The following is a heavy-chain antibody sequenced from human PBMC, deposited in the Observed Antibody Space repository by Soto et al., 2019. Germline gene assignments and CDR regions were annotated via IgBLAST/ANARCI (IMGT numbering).Heavy chain of an antibody. V-gene: IGHV4-39*01. CDR3: ASRQQYYYYYGMDV. D-gene: IGHD6-13*01. Sequence: SETLSLTCTFSGGSISSSSYYWGWIRQPPGKGLEWIGSIYYSGSTYYNPSLKSRVTISVDTSKNQFSLKLSSVTAADTAVYYCASRQQYYYYYGMDVWGQGTTVTVSS. J-gene: IGHJ6*02. CDR1: GGSISSSSYY. CDR2: IYYSGST.